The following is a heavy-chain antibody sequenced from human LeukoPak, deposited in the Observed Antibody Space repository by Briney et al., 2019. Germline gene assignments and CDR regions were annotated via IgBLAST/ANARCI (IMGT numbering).Heavy chain of an antibody. J-gene: IGHJ6*04. CDR3: ARGGGSQLGSWYMHSYGMDV. V-gene: IGHV4-30-2*01. D-gene: IGHD6-13*01. CDR2: IYHSGST. CDR1: GGSISSGGYS. Sequence: PSETLSLTCAVSGGSISSGGYSWSCIPQPPGKGLEWIGYIYHSGSTYYNPSLKSRVTISVDRSKNQFSLKLSSVTAADTAVYYCARGGGSQLGSWYMHSYGMDVWGKGTTVAVSS.